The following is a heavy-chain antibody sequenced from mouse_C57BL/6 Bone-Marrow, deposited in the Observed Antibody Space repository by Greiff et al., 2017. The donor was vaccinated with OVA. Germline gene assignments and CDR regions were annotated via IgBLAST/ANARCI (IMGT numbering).Heavy chain of an antibody. CDR2: IHPNSGST. CDR1: GYTFTSYW. Sequence: VQLQQPGAELVKPGASVKLSCKASGYTFTSYWMHWVKQRPGQGLEWIGMIHPNSGSTNYNEKFKSKATLTVDKSSSTAYMQLSSLTSEDSAVYYGARSYFITTVVSYWYFDVWGTGTTVTVSS. D-gene: IGHD1-1*01. CDR3: ARSYFITTVVSYWYFDV. V-gene: IGHV1-64*01. J-gene: IGHJ1*03.